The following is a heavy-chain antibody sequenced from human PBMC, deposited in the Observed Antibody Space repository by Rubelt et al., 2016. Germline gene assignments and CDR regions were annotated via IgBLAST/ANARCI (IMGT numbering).Heavy chain of an antibody. Sequence: EVQLVQSGAEVKKPGESLRISCKGSGYSFTSYWISWVRQMPGKGLEWMGRIDHSDSSTNYSPSFQGHVTISADKAISTAYLQWSSLKASDTAMYYCARHGELRWFGESSDDYWGQGTLVTVSS. CDR2: IDHSDSST. CDR1: GYSFTSYW. J-gene: IGHJ4*02. V-gene: IGHV5-10-1*01. D-gene: IGHD3-10*01. CDR3: ARHGELRWFGESSDDY.